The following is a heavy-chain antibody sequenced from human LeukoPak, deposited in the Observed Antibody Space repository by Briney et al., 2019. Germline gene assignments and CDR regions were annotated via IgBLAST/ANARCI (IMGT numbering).Heavy chain of an antibody. V-gene: IGHV3-7*03. D-gene: IGHD4-17*01. CDR3: ARPNGDTAHAFDI. CDR2: IKQDGSEK. CDR1: GFTFSSYW. Sequence: GGSLRLSCAASGFTFSSYWMSWVRQAPGKGLEWVANIKQDGSEKYYVDSVKGRFTISRDNAKNSLYLQMNSLRAEDTAVYYCARPNGDTAHAFDIWGQGTMVTVSS. J-gene: IGHJ3*02.